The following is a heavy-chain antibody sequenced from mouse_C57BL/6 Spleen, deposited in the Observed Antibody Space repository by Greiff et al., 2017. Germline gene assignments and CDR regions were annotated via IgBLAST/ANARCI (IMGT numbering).Heavy chain of an antibody. Sequence: EVQLQQSGPELVKPGASVKMSCKASGYTFTDYNMHWVKQSHGKSLEWIGYINPNNGGTSYNQKFKGKATLTVNKSSSTAYMGLRSLTSEDSAVYYCARGTVVAEDDWGQGTTLTVSS. CDR2: INPNNGGT. V-gene: IGHV1-22*01. J-gene: IGHJ2*01. CDR3: ARGTVVAEDD. D-gene: IGHD1-1*01. CDR1: GYTFTDYN.